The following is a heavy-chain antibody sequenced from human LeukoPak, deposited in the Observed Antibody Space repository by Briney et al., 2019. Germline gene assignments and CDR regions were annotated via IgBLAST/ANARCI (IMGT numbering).Heavy chain of an antibody. CDR2: IYTTGST. V-gene: IGHV4-4*07. Sequence: SETLSLTCSVSGGSISSYYWSWTRQPAGKGLEWIGRIYTTGSTDYNPPLKSRVTVSVDTSKNQFSLNLSSVTAADTAVYYCARDVRGWSGFDYWGQGTLVTVSS. CDR1: GGSISSYY. CDR3: ARDVRGWSGFDY. D-gene: IGHD3-3*01. J-gene: IGHJ4*02.